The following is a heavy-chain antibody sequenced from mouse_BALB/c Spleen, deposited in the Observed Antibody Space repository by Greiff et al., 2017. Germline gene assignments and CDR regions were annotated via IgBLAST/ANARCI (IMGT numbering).Heavy chain of an antibody. Sequence: QVQLQQSGAELAKPGASVKMSCKASGYTFTSYWMHWVKQRPGQGLEWIGYINPSTGYTEYNQKFKDKATLTADKSSSTAYMQLSSLTSEDSAVYYCARSDYGVGFAYWGQGTLVTVSA. V-gene: IGHV1-7*01. J-gene: IGHJ3*01. CDR2: INPSTGYT. CDR3: ARSDYGVGFAY. CDR1: GYTFTSYW. D-gene: IGHD1-1*01.